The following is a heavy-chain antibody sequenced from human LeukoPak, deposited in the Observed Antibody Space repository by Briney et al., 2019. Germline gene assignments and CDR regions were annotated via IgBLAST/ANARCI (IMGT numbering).Heavy chain of an antibody. CDR3: ALYSSGWPDY. Sequence: GASVKVSCKASGYTFTSYGISWVRPAPVQGLEWMGWISAYNGNTNYAQKLQGRVTMTTDTSTSTAYMELRSLRSDDTAVYYCALYSSGWPDYWGQGTLVTVSS. V-gene: IGHV1-18*01. CDR2: ISAYNGNT. CDR1: GYTFTSYG. D-gene: IGHD6-19*01. J-gene: IGHJ4*02.